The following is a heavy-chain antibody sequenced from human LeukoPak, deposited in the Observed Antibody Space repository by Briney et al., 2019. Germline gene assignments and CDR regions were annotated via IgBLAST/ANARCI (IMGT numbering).Heavy chain of an antibody. Sequence: PGGSLRLSCAASGFTFSSYYINWVRQAPGKGLEWVSSISSSSSYIYYADSVKGRFTISRDNAKNSLYLQMNSLRAEDTAVYYCARSGPRLDYDSSGYYSFQHWGQGTLVTVSS. V-gene: IGHV3-21*01. D-gene: IGHD3-22*01. J-gene: IGHJ1*01. CDR2: ISSSSSYI. CDR3: ARSGPRLDYDSSGYYSFQH. CDR1: GFTFSSYY.